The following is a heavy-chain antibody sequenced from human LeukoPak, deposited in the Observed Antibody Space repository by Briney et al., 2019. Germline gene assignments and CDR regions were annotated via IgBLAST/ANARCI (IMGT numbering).Heavy chain of an antibody. CDR3: ARTAYYYDSSGYSDY. D-gene: IGHD3-22*01. CDR1: GYTFTDYY. J-gene: IGHJ4*02. Sequence: ASVKVSCKASGYTFTDYYLHWVRQAPGQGLEWMGGIIPIFGTANYAQKFQGRVTITTDESTSTAYMELSSLRSEDTAVYYCARTAYYYDSSGYSDYWGQGTLVTVSS. V-gene: IGHV1-69*05. CDR2: IIPIFGTA.